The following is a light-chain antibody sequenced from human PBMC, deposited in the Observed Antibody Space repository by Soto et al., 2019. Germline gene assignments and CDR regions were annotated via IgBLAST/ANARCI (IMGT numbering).Light chain of an antibody. CDR1: QSINAK. CDR3: QQYNSYSEA. V-gene: IGKV3-15*01. CDR2: DAS. Sequence: EIVMTQSPSTLSVSPEEGATFPCRASQSINAKMAWYQLKPGQAPRLLIYDASARAPGIPARFSGSGSGTEFSLTINSLQSEDFATYYCQQYNSYSEAFGQGTKVDIK. J-gene: IGKJ1*01.